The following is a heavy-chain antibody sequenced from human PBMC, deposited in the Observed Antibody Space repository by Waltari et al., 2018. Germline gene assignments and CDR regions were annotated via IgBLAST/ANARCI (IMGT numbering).Heavy chain of an antibody. CDR3: ARTMVDTAMADYYYYMDV. Sequence: QVQLVQSGAEVKKPGSSVKVSCKASGGTFSSYAISWVRQAPGQGLEWMGGSIPIFGTANYAQKCQGRVTITADESTSTAYMELSSLRSEDTAVYYCARTMVDTAMADYYYYMDVWGKGTTVTVSS. CDR1: GGTFSSYA. CDR2: SIPIFGTA. V-gene: IGHV1-69*01. J-gene: IGHJ6*03. D-gene: IGHD5-18*01.